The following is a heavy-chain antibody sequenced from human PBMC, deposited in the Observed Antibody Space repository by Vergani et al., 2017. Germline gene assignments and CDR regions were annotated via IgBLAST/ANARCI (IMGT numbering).Heavy chain of an antibody. Sequence: EVQLVESGGGLVKPGGSLRLSCAASGFTFSSYSMNWVRQAPGKGLEWVSSISSSSSYIYYADSVKGRFTISRDNAKNSLYLQMNSLRAEDTAVYYCARDPETYCGGDCYPFDYWGQGTLVTGSS. CDR2: ISSSSSYI. CDR1: GFTFSSYS. V-gene: IGHV3-21*01. J-gene: IGHJ4*02. CDR3: ARDPETYCGGDCYPFDY. D-gene: IGHD2-21*02.